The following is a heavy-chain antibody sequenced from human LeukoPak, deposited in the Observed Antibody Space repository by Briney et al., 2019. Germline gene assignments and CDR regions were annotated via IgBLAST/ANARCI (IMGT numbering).Heavy chain of an antibody. J-gene: IGHJ5*02. CDR3: ARVVGGRVTWFDP. CDR2: IYHSGST. D-gene: IGHD1-26*01. Sequence: SETLSLTCAVSGGSISSGGYSWRWIRQPPGRGLEWIGYIYHSGSTYYKPSLKSRVTISVDRSKNQFSLKLSSVTAADTAVYYCARVVGGRVTWFDPWGQGTLVTVSS. V-gene: IGHV4-30-2*01. CDR1: GGSISSGGYS.